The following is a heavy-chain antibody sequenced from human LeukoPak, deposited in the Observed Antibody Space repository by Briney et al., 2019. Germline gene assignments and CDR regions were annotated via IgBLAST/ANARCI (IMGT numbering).Heavy chain of an antibody. Sequence: SQTLSLTCTVSGGSISSGGYYWGWIRQPPGKGLEWIGSIYYSGSTYYNPSLKSRVTISVDTSKNQFSLKLSSVTAADTAVYYCARQTTGMITIFGGGPSWFDPWGQGTLVTVSS. CDR1: GGSISSGGYY. CDR2: IYYSGST. V-gene: IGHV4-39*01. CDR3: ARQTTGMITIFGGGPSWFDP. D-gene: IGHD3-3*01. J-gene: IGHJ5*02.